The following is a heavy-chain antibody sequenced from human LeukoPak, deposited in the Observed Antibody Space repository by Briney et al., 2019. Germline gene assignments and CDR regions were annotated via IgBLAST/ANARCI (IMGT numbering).Heavy chain of an antibody. CDR2: ISGSGGST. CDR1: GFTFSSYG. Sequence: PGGSLRLSCAASGFTFSSYGMSWVRQAPGKGLEWVSAISGSGGSTYYADSVKGRFTISRDNSKNTLYLQMNSLRAEDTAVYYCAKAQYYYGSGSYSDSWGQGTLVTVSS. D-gene: IGHD3-10*01. CDR3: AKAQYYYGSGSYSDS. V-gene: IGHV3-23*01. J-gene: IGHJ4*02.